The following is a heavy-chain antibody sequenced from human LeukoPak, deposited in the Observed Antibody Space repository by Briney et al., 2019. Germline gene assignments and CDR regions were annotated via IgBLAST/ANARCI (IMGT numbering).Heavy chain of an antibody. CDR3: ARVDTAMVLVY. J-gene: IGHJ4*02. Sequence: SVKVSCTASGGTFSSYAISWVRQAPGQGLEWMGGIIPIFGTANYAQKFQGRVTITADKSTSTAYMELSSLRSEDTAVYYCARVDTAMVLVYWGQGTLVTVSS. CDR1: GGTFSSYA. V-gene: IGHV1-69*06. CDR2: IIPIFGTA. D-gene: IGHD5-18*01.